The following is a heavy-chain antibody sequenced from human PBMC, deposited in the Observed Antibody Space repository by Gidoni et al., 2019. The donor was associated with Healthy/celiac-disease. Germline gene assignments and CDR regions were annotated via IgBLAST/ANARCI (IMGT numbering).Heavy chain of an antibody. D-gene: IGHD3-22*01. Sequence: EVQLVESGGGLVKPGGSLRHSCAASGFPFINAWMSWARQAPGKGLEWVGSSKSKTDGGTTDYAEPGKGRFTIARDDSKNTLDLKMNSLKTEDTAVYYCTTDPRIYYYDSSGDYVGRAFDIWGQGTMVTVSS. V-gene: IGHV3-15*01. J-gene: IGHJ3*02. CDR3: TTDPRIYYYDSSGDYVGRAFDI. CDR2: SKSKTDGGTT. CDR1: GFPFINAW.